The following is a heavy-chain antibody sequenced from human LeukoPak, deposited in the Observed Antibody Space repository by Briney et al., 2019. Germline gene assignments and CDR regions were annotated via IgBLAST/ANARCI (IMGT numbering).Heavy chain of an antibody. CDR2: ISNGGSNK. Sequence: GGSLRLSCAASGFTFSSYGMNWVRQAPGKGLEWVADISNGGSNKYYADSVKGRFTISRDNSKNTLYLQMNSLRAEDTAVYYCAKVNDGSGSWDRNWFDPWGQGTLVTVSS. J-gene: IGHJ5*02. V-gene: IGHV3-30*18. CDR3: AKVNDGSGSWDRNWFDP. D-gene: IGHD3-10*01. CDR1: GFTFSSYG.